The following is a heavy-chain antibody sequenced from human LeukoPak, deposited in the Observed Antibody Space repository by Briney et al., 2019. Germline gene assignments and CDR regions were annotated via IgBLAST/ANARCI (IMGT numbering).Heavy chain of an antibody. CDR2: IYYSGST. D-gene: IGHD2-2*02. J-gene: IGHJ4*02. Sequence: SETLSLTFTVSGGSISSSSYYWGWIRPPPGKGLEWIGSIYYSGSTYYNPSLKSRVTISVDTSKNQFSLKLSSVTAADTAVYYCARSVIVVVPAAVPFDYWGQGTLVTVSS. CDR3: ARSVIVVVPAAVPFDY. CDR1: GGSISSSSYY. V-gene: IGHV4-39*01.